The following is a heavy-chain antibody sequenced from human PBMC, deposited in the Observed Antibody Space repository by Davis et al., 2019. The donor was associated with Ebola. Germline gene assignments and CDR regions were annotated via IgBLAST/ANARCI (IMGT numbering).Heavy chain of an antibody. CDR3: AREGELWITFPDY. CDR2: IKPDEGEK. V-gene: IGHV3-7*03. Sequence: GESLKISCAASGFTFSSYAMSWVRQAPGKGPEWVAIIKPDEGEKYYVDSVEGRFTISRDNAKNSLYLQMDSLRAEDTAVYYCAREGELWITFPDYWGQGILVTVTS. CDR1: GFTFSSYA. J-gene: IGHJ4*02. D-gene: IGHD3-16*01.